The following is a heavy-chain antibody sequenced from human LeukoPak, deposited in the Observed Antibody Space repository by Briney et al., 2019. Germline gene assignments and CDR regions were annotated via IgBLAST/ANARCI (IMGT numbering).Heavy chain of an antibody. V-gene: IGHV3-74*01. CDR3: AKVWPDSSSRLDP. CDR2: VNADGSST. Sequence: GGSLRLSCAASGFSLSTSWMHWVRQAPGKGLVWVSRVNADGSSTDYADSVRGRFTISRDNSKNTLYLQMNSLRAEDTAVYYCAKVWPDSSSRLDPWGQGTLVTVSS. CDR1: GFSLSTSW. D-gene: IGHD6-6*01. J-gene: IGHJ5*02.